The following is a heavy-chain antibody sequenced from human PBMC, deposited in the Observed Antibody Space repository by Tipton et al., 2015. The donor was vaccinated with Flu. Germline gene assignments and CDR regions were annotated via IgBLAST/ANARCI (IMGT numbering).Heavy chain of an antibody. V-gene: IGHV1-18*01. CDR1: GGTFSSYA. J-gene: IGHJ6*03. CDR3: ARDGVVVPGIPYYYYYYMDV. Sequence: QSGPEVKKPGSSVKVSCKASGGTFSSYAISWVRQAPGQGLEWMGWISAYNGNTNYAQKLQGRVTMTTDTSTSTAYMELRSLRSDDTAVYYCARDGVVVPGIPYYYYYYMDVWGKGTTVTVSS. D-gene: IGHD2-2*01. CDR2: ISAYNGNT.